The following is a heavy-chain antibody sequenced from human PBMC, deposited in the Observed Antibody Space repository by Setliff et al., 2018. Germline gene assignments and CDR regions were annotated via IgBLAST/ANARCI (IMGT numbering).Heavy chain of an antibody. D-gene: IGHD1-1*01. J-gene: IGHJ4*02. CDR2: VYHSGST. Sequence: PSETLSLTCAVFNYSISRGYYWGWIRQPPGKGPEWLGSVYHSGSTYYNPSLKSRAIMSVDASKNEISLKLKSVTAADTAVYYCAKGGTYRYFDFWGQGALVTVSS. CDR1: NYSISRGYY. V-gene: IGHV4-38-2*01. CDR3: AKGGTYRYFDF.